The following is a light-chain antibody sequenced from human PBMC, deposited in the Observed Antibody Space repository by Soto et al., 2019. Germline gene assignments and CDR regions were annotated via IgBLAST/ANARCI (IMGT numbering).Light chain of an antibody. CDR3: QQYYSVPPIT. CDR2: WGS. CDR1: QSVLYSSNNKND. V-gene: IGKV4-1*01. J-gene: IGKJ5*01. Sequence: DIVMTQSPDSLAVSLGERATINCKSSQSVLYSSNNKNDLAWYQQKPGQPPKLLIYWGSTRESGVPDRFSGSGSGTDFTLTISSLQAEDVAVYYCQQYYSVPPITFGQGTRLEIK.